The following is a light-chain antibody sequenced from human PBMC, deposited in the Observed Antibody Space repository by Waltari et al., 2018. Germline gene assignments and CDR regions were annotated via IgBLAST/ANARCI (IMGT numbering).Light chain of an antibody. J-gene: IGLJ1*01. V-gene: IGLV2-23*01. Sequence: QSALTQPASVSGSPGQSITISCTGTTSVVWTYNLVSWYQQHPGKAPKLIIFEGTKRPSGVSNRFFASKSGNTASLTISGLQADDEADYHCCSYVSNTYVFGTGTKVTVL. CDR2: EGT. CDR3: CSYVSNTYV. CDR1: TSVVWTYNL.